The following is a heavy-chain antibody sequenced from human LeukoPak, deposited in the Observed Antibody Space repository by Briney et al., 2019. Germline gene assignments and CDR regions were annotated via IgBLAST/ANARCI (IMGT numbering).Heavy chain of an antibody. CDR1: SDTISSSSYL. V-gene: IGHV4-39*01. Sequence: SETLSLTCSVSSDTISSSSYLWVWVRQPPGKGLEWIGDIYSNGHISYNPSLKSRAAISVDTSKNQFSLNLSSVTAADTAVYYCARRHYGSGNIDSWGQGTLVTVSS. J-gene: IGHJ4*02. CDR3: ARRHYGSGNIDS. CDR2: IYSNGHI. D-gene: IGHD3-10*01.